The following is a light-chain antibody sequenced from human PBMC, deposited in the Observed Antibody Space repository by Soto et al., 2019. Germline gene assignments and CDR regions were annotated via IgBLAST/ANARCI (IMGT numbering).Light chain of an antibody. CDR2: SGS. V-gene: IGKV1-12*02. J-gene: IGKJ4*02. CDR1: QNINIW. CDR3: QQTDSFPFT. Sequence: DIQMTQSPSSVSASVGDRVTLTCRASQNINIWLAWFQQRPGKAPKLLIHSGSTLQPGAPSRFSGSGSGTDFSLTINSLQAEDFASYYCQQTDSFPFTFGGGTKVEI.